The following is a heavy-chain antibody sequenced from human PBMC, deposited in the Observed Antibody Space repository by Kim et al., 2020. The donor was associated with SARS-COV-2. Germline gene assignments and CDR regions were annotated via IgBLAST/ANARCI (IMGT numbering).Heavy chain of an antibody. CDR2: IWFDGSKK. V-gene: IGHV3-33*01. D-gene: IGHD1-1*01. CDR3: TSAVATTFDY. Sequence: GGSLRLSCAASGFTFSHHGMHWVRQAPGKGLEWVAVIWFDGSKKYYGDAVEGRFSISRDNSMNRLYLQMNDLRGDDTAVSSCTSAVATTFDYWGQGT. CDR1: GFTFSHHG. J-gene: IGHJ4*02.